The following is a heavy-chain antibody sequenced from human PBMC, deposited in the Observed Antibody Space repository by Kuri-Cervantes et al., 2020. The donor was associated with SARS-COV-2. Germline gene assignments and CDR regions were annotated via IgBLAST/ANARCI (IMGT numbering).Heavy chain of an antibody. D-gene: IGHD4-11*01. J-gene: IGHJ6*02. CDR3: ARVNSYYYYGMDV. CDR2: INHSGST. CDR1: GGSFSGYY. V-gene: IGHV4-34*01. Sequence: SETLSLTCAVYGGSFSGYYWSWIRQPPGKGLEWIGEINHSGSTNFSPSLKSRVTISVDTSKYQFSLKLSSVTAADTAVYYCARVNSYYYYGMDVWGQGTTVTVSS.